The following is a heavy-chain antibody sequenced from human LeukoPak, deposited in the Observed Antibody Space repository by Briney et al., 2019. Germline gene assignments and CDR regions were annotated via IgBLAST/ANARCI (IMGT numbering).Heavy chain of an antibody. CDR1: GFTVSTNY. Sequence: GGSLTLSCAASGFTVSTNYMNWVRQAPGKGLEWASILYSGSSTYYADSMKGRFTISRDDSKNTLYLQMNSLRAEDTAVYYCARVGDHYHWYLDLWGRGTHVTVSS. CDR2: LYSGSST. V-gene: IGHV3-53*01. J-gene: IGHJ2*01. CDR3: ARVGDHYHWYLDL. D-gene: IGHD3-10*01.